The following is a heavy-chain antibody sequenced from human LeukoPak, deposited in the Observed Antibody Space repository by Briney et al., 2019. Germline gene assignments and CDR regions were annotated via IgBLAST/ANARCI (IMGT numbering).Heavy chain of an antibody. Sequence: GGSLRLSCAASGFTFSSYAMSWVRQAPGKGLEWVSAISGSGGSTYYADSVKGRFTISRDDSKNTLYLQMNSLRAEDTAVYYCAKDLLAAAVLYYFDYWGQGTLVTVSS. V-gene: IGHV3-23*01. J-gene: IGHJ4*02. CDR1: GFTFSSYA. CDR2: ISGSGGST. CDR3: AKDLLAAAVLYYFDY. D-gene: IGHD6-13*01.